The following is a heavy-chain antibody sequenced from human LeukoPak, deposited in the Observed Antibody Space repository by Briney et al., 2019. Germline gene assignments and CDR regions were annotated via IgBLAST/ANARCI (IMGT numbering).Heavy chain of an antibody. CDR2: IYYSGST. CDR1: GGSISSSSYY. Sequence: SETLSLTCTVSGGSISSSSYYCGWIRQPPGKGLEWIGSIYYSGSTYYNPSLKTRVTTSVDTSKDQFSLSLRSSTAADTAVYFCARLGKTYYMDVWGTGTTVTVSS. J-gene: IGHJ6*03. D-gene: IGHD1/OR15-1a*01. CDR3: ARLGKTYYMDV. V-gene: IGHV4-39*07.